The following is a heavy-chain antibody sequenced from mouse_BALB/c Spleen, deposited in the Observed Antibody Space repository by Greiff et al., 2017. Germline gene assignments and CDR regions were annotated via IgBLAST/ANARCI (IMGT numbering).Heavy chain of an antibody. Sequence: QVQLQQSGPGLVQPSQSLSITCTVSGFSLTSYGVHWVRQSPGKGLEWLGVIWGDGSTNYNSAFKSRLSISKDNSKSQVFLKMNSLQTDDTARYYCAKPAHLDYFDYWGQGTTLTVSS. CDR2: IWGDGST. CDR1: GFSLTSYG. D-gene: IGHD1-3*01. J-gene: IGHJ2*01. CDR3: AKPAHLDYFDY. V-gene: IGHV2-6-6*01.